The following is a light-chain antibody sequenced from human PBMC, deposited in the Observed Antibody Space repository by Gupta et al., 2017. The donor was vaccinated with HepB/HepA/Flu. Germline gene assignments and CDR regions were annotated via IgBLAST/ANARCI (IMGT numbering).Light chain of an antibody. J-gene: IGLJ3*02. V-gene: IGLV1-40*01. CDR3: QSYDSSLSGWV. CDR2: GNN. CDR1: SSNIGAGYD. Sequence: CTPRSSNIGAGYDVHWYQQLPGTAPKLLIYGNNNRPSGVPDRFSGSKSGTSASLAITGLQAEDEADYYCQSYDSSLSGWVFGGGTKLTVL.